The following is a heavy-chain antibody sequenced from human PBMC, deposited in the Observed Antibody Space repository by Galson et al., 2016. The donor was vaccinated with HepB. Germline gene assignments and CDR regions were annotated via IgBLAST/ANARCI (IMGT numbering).Heavy chain of an antibody. Sequence: SETLSLTCTVSGDSISSGYYWGWIRQPPGKGLEWIGSIYHTGSTYYNPSLKSRVTISKDTSKNQFSLNLGSVTAADTAMYYCAASSAAAGIVYWGQGTLVTVSS. D-gene: IGHD6-13*01. CDR3: AASSAAAGIVY. J-gene: IGHJ4*02. V-gene: IGHV4-38-2*02. CDR1: GDSISSGYY. CDR2: IYHTGST.